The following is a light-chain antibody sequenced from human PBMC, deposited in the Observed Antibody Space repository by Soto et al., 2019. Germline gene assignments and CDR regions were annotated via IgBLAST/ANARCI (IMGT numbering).Light chain of an antibody. CDR1: QSVLYSADNKNY. V-gene: IGKV4-1*01. CDR3: QQYDDVSILN. CDR2: WAS. J-gene: IGKJ3*01. Sequence: DIVMTQSPDSLAVSLGERATINCKSSQSVLYSADNKNYLAWYQQKPGQPPKLLIYWASTRESGVPDRFSGSGSGTDFTLTISSLQAEDVAVYYCQQYDDVSILNFGPGTTVDIK.